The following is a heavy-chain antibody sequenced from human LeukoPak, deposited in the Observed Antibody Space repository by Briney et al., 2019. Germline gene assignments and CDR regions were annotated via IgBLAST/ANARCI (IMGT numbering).Heavy chain of an antibody. V-gene: IGHV1-69*05. J-gene: IGHJ3*02. CDR3: ARESSTSKPRGAFDI. Sequence: SVKVSCKASGGTFSSYAISWVRQAPGQGLEWMGGIIPIFGTANYARKFQGRVTITTDESTSTAYMELSSLRSEDTAVYYCARESSTSKPRGAFDIWGQGTMVTVSS. CDR1: GGTFSSYA. D-gene: IGHD2-2*01. CDR2: IIPIFGTA.